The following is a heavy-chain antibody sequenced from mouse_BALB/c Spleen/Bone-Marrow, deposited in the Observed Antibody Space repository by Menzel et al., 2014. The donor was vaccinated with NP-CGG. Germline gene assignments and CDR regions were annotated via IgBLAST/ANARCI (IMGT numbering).Heavy chain of an antibody. V-gene: IGHV2-9*02. Sequence: QVQLQQSGPGLVSPSQRLSITCTVSGFSLTSYGVHWVRQPPGKGLEWLGVIWAGGSTNYNSALMSRLSISKGNSKSQVYLKMNSLQTDDTAMYYCASNPYFDYWGQGTTLTVSS. CDR2: IWAGGST. D-gene: IGHD6-1*01. CDR1: GFSLTSYG. CDR3: ASNPYFDY. J-gene: IGHJ2*01.